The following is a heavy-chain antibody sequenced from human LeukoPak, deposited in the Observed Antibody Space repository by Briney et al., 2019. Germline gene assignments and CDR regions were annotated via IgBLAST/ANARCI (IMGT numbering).Heavy chain of an antibody. J-gene: IGHJ5*02. CDR1: GGSISSYY. CDR2: IYYSGST. V-gene: IGHV4-59*01. CDR3: AREYSGYDWVWFDP. D-gene: IGHD5-12*01. Sequence: PSETLSLTCTVSGGSISSYYWSWIRQPPGKGLEWIGYIYYSGSTNYNPSLKSRVTISVDTSKNQFSLKLSSVTAADTAVYCCAREYSGYDWVWFDPWGQGTLVTVSS.